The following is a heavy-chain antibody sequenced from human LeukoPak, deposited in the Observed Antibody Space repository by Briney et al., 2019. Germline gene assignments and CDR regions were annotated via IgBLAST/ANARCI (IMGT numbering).Heavy chain of an antibody. CDR1: GFNFGNYW. CDR3: ARDIIRGQSDFDS. D-gene: IGHD5-12*01. J-gene: IGHJ4*02. V-gene: IGHV3-7*01. CDR2: IEDDGDQK. Sequence: PGGSLRLSCVASGFNFGNYWISWVRQAPGKGLEFVGNIEDDGDQKNYVDSVKGRFTISRDNVKNSLYLQMNSLRVEDTAVYYCARDIIRGQSDFDSWGQGILVTVSS.